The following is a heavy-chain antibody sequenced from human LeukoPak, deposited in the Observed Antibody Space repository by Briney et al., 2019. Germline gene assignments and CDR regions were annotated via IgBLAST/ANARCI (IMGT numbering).Heavy chain of an antibody. CDR3: AKTPYSNPFRVPFDY. D-gene: IGHD4-11*01. J-gene: IGHJ4*02. CDR1: GGSFSGYY. Sequence: PSETLSLSSAVYGGSFSGYYWNWVRQAPGKGLEWVSAISGSGGSTYYADSVKGRFTISRDNSKNTLYLQMNSLRAEDTAVYYCAKTPYSNPFRVPFDYWGQGTLVTVSS. V-gene: IGHV3-23*01. CDR2: ISGSGGST.